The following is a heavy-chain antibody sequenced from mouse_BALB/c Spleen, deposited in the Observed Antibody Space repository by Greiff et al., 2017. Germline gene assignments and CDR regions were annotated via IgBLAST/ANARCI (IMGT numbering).Heavy chain of an antibody. Sequence: EVKLVESGGGLVKPGGSLKLSCAASGFTFSSYTMSWVRQTPEKRLEWVATISSGGSYTYYPDSVKGRFTISRDNAKNTLYLQMSSLKSEDTAMYYCTRDRKDYYGLDYWGQGTTLTVSS. CDR2: ISSGGSYT. CDR1: GFTFSSYT. CDR3: TRDRKDYYGLDY. D-gene: IGHD1-1*01. V-gene: IGHV5-6-4*01. J-gene: IGHJ2*01.